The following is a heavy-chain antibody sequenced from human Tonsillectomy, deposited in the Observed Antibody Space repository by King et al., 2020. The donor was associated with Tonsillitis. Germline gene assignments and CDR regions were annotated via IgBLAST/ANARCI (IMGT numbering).Heavy chain of an antibody. J-gene: IGHJ4*02. V-gene: IGHV3-53*01. D-gene: IGHD1-26*01. Sequence: VQLVESGGGLIQPGGSLRLSCAASEFTVSSNYMSWVRQAPGKGLEWVSIIYNSGRTYYADSVKGRFTISRDNSKNTLCLQMNSLRAEDTAVYYCARTRYSGTYFEGFDYWGQGALVTVSS. CDR3: ARTRYSGTYFEGFDY. CDR2: IYNSGRT. CDR1: EFTVSSNY.